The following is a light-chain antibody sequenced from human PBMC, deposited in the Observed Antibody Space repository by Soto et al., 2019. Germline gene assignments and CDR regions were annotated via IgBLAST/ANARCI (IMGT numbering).Light chain of an antibody. Sequence: QSVLTQPPSASGSPGQSVTISCTGTSSDIGSYNYVSWYQQHPDKAPKLMIFEVNERPSGVPDRFSGSKSGNTASLTVSGLQAEDEADYYCCSYAGNYVFGTGTKVTVL. CDR3: CSYAGNYV. CDR2: EVN. CDR1: SSDIGSYNY. J-gene: IGLJ1*01. V-gene: IGLV2-8*01.